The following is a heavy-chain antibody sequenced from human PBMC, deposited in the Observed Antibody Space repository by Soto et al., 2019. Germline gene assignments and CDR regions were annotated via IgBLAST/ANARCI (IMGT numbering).Heavy chain of an antibody. J-gene: IGHJ4*02. CDR2: INHSGST. Sequence: ETLSLSGADYGGSLSGYYWYWIRQPPGKGLELIGEINHSGSTNYNPSLKSRVTISVDTSKNQFSLKLSSVTAADTAVYYCARGPRPYDSSGYYAPPRTFFDYWGQGTLVTVSS. D-gene: IGHD3-22*01. CDR3: ARGPRPYDSSGYYAPPRTFFDY. V-gene: IGHV4-34*01. CDR1: GGSLSGYY.